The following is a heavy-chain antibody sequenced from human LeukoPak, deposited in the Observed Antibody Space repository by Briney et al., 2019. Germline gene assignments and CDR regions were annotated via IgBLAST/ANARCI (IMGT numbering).Heavy chain of an antibody. CDR3: ARDFSEDGTYYHGMDV. D-gene: IGHD1-14*01. CDR1: GFNFNTYT. Sequence: GGSLRLSCAASGFNFNTYTMNWVRQAPGKGLEWVSSISSDSSYIYYADAVHGRFTVSRDNAKNSLYLQMSSLRAEDTAVYYCARDFSEDGTYYHGMDVWGQGTTVTVSS. CDR2: ISSDSSYI. J-gene: IGHJ6*02. V-gene: IGHV3-21*01.